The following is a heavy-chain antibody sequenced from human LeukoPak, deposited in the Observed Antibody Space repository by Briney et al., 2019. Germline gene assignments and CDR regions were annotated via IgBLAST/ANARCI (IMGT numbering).Heavy chain of an antibody. J-gene: IGHJ4*02. CDR2: IIPILGAP. Sequence: GASVKVSCKASGDTFNSYVISWMRQAPGQGLEWMGVIIPILGAPNYAQKFQGRVTITADTSTSTAYMELSSLRSDDTAVYYCAIDPRSLGYCGNCENFDYWGQGTLVTVSS. V-gene: IGHV1-69*06. CDR1: GDTFNSYV. CDR3: AIDPRSLGYCGNCENFDY. D-gene: IGHD2-15*01.